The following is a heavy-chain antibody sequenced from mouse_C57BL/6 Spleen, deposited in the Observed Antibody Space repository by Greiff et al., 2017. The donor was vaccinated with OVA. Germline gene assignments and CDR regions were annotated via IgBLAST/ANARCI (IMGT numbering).Heavy chain of an antibody. Sequence: VQLQQSGAELVRPGASVKLSCTASGFNIKDYYMHWVKQRPEQGLEWIGRIDPEDGDTEYAPKFQGKATMTADKSSNTAYLQLSSLTSEDTAVYYCAAWGIDGRSGDAMDYWGQGTSVTVSS. V-gene: IGHV14-1*01. CDR1: GFNIKDYY. D-gene: IGHD1-1*01. CDR2: IDPEDGDT. CDR3: AAWGIDGRSGDAMDY. J-gene: IGHJ4*01.